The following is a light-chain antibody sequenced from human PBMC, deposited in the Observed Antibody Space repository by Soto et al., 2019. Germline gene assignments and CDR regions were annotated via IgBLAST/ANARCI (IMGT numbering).Light chain of an antibody. Sequence: QSVLTQAPSVSGAPGQRVTISCTGSSSNIGAGYDVHWYQQLPGTAPKLLIYGNSNRPSGVPDRFSGSKSGTSASLAITGVQAEDEADYYCQSYDNSLSGSGVFGTGTKVTVL. V-gene: IGLV1-40*01. CDR1: SSNIGAGYD. CDR2: GNS. J-gene: IGLJ1*01. CDR3: QSYDNSLSGSGV.